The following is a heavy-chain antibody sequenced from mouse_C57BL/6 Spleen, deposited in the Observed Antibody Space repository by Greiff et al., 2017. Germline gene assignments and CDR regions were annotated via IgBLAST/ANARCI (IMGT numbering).Heavy chain of an antibody. Sequence: EVQLVESGGGLVKPGGSLKLSCAASGFTFSSYAMSWVRQTPEKRLEWVATISDGGSYTYYPDNVKGRFTISRDNAKNNLYLQMSHLKSEDTAMYYCARDALRWNFDVWGTGTTVTVSS. V-gene: IGHV5-4*01. D-gene: IGHD1-1*01. CDR3: ARDALRWNFDV. J-gene: IGHJ1*03. CDR2: ISDGGSYT. CDR1: GFTFSSYA.